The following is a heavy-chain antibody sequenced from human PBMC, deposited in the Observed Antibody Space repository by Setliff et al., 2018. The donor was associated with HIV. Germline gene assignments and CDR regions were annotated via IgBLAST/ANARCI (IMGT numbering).Heavy chain of an antibody. CDR1: GGSISSSSYY. J-gene: IGHJ3*01. V-gene: IGHV4-39*01. CDR3: ASYGGGSENDAFRV. CDR2: IYYSGST. D-gene: IGHD4-17*01. Sequence: SETLSLTCTVSGGSISSSSYYWGWIRQPPGKGLEWIGSIYYSGSTYYNPSLKSRVXXSVDTSKNQFSLNVNSVTAADTAVYYCASYGGGSENDAFRVWXQGTMVT.